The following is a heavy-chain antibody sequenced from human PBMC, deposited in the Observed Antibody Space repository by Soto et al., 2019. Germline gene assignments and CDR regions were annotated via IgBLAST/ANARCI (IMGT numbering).Heavy chain of an antibody. J-gene: IGHJ4*02. V-gene: IGHV1-8*01. Sequence: QVQLVQSGAEVKKPGASVKVSCKASGYTFTSYDINWVRQATGQGLEWMGWMNPNSGNTGYAQKFQGRVTMTRNTTMSTAYRELSSLRSEDTAVYYCARSSGWFIWCRWGYWGQGPLVTVSS. CDR1: GYTFTSYD. CDR2: MNPNSGNT. D-gene: IGHD6-19*01. CDR3: ARSSGWFIWCRWGY.